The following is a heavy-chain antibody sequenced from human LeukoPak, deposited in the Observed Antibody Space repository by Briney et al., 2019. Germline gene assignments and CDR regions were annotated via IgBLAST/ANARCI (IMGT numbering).Heavy chain of an antibody. CDR1: GFTFSSYW. Sequence: PGGSLRLSCAASGFTFSSYWMSWVRQAPGKGLEWVANIKQDGSEKYYVDSVKGRFTISRDNSKNTLYLQMNSLRAEDTAVYYCAKLAMADPHFDYWGQGTLVTVSS. CDR3: AKLAMADPHFDY. V-gene: IGHV3-7*03. CDR2: IKQDGSEK. D-gene: IGHD4-23*01. J-gene: IGHJ4*02.